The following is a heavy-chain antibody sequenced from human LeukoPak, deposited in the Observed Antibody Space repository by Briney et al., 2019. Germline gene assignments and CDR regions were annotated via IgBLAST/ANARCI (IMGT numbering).Heavy chain of an antibody. J-gene: IGHJ3*02. Sequence: ASVKVSCKASGYTFTGYYMHWVRQAPGQGLEWMGWINPNSGGTNYAQKFQGRVTMTRDTSISTAYMELSRLRSDDTAVYYCARTVNYYDSSGHYGEGAFDIWGQGTMVTVSS. D-gene: IGHD3-22*01. V-gene: IGHV1-2*02. CDR2: INPNSGGT. CDR3: ARTVNYYDSSGHYGEGAFDI. CDR1: GYTFTGYY.